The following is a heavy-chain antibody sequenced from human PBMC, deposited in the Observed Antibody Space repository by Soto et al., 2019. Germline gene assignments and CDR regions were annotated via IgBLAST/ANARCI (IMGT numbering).Heavy chain of an antibody. V-gene: IGHV4-59*01. CDR3: ARRYGGNLDF. CDR1: GGTISSYY. J-gene: IGHJ4*02. D-gene: IGHD1-26*01. CDR2: IYYSGST. Sequence: SETLSLTCTVSGGTISSYYWSWIRQPPGKGLEWIGYIYYSGSTNYNPSLKSRVTISVDTSKNQFSLKLSSVTAADTAVYYCARRYGGNLDFWGQGTLVTVSS.